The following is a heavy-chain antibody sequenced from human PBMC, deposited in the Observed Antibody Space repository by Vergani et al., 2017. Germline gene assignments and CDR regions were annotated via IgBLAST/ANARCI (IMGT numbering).Heavy chain of an antibody. D-gene: IGHD3-10*01. V-gene: IGHV3-11*01. CDR3: ARDAPGSLYYYYYYMDV. Sequence: QVQLVESGGGLVKPVGSLLVSFSSSFFPFLSSSLLWIRQSTGKVLAWVSYISSSGSPIYYADSVKGRFTISRDNAKNSLYLQMNSLRAEDTAVYYCARDAPGSLYYYYYYMDVWGKGTTVTVSS. J-gene: IGHJ6*03. CDR1: FFPFLSSS. CDR2: ISSSGSPI.